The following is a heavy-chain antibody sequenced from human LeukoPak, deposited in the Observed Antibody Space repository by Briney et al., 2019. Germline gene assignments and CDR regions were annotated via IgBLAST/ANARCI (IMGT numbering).Heavy chain of an antibody. CDR2: IWYDGSNK. Sequence: GGSLRLSCAASGFTFSSYGMRWVRQAPGKGLEWVAVIWYDGSNKYYADSVKGRFTISRDNSKNTLYLQMNSLRAEDTAVYYCAKGPTDYYYYYYMDVWGKGTTVTVSS. CDR3: AKGPTDYYYYYYMDV. CDR1: GFTFSSYG. V-gene: IGHV3-33*06. J-gene: IGHJ6*03. D-gene: IGHD2-21*02.